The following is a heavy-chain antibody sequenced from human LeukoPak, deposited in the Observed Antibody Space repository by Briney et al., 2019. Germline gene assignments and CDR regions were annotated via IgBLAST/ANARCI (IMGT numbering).Heavy chain of an antibody. Sequence: GGSLRLSCAASGFTFSSYSMNWVRQAPGKGLEWVSSISSSSSYIYYADSVKGRFTISRDNAKNSLYLQMNSLRAEEPAVYYCASTTQILWFGEFHAFDIWGQGTMVTVSS. J-gene: IGHJ3*02. V-gene: IGHV3-21*01. CDR2: ISSSSSYI. CDR3: ASTTQILWFGEFHAFDI. D-gene: IGHD3-10*01. CDR1: GFTFSSYS.